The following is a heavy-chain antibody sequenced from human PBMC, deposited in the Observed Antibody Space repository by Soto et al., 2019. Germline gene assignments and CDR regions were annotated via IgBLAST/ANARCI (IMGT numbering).Heavy chain of an antibody. J-gene: IGHJ3*02. CDR1: GFTFSSYA. D-gene: IGHD3-3*01. Sequence: QVQLVESGGGVVQPGRSLRLSCAASGFTFSSYAMHWVRQAPGKGLEWVAVISYDGSNKYYADSVKGRFTISRDNSKITLYLQMNSLRAEDTAVYYCARGAYYDFWSGYRDDAFDIWGQGTMVTVSS. V-gene: IGHV3-30-3*01. CDR2: ISYDGSNK. CDR3: ARGAYYDFWSGYRDDAFDI.